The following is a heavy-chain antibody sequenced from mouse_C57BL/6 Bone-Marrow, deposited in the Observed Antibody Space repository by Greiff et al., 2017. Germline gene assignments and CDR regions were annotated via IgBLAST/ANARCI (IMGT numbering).Heavy chain of an antibody. CDR2: IYPGSGST. D-gene: IGHD2-12*01. Sequence: QVQLKQPGAELVKPGASVKMSCKASGYTFTSYWITWVKQRPGQGLEWIGDIYPGSGSTNYNEKFKSKATMTLDTSSSTAYMQLSSLTSEDSAVYYCARPYYSYYWYFDVWGTGTTVPVSS. V-gene: IGHV1-55*01. CDR3: ARPYYSYYWYFDV. CDR1: GYTFTSYW. J-gene: IGHJ1*03.